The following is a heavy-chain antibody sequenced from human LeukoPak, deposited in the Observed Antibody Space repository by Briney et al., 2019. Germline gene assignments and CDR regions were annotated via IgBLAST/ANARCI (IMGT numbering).Heavy chain of an antibody. Sequence: SETLSLTCTVSGGSIRSYYWTWIRQPPGMGLEWIGYIYYSGSTYYNPSLKSRVTISIDTSKNHFSLKLSSVTAADTAVYYCARAGGFFSPFGYWGQGTLVTVSS. J-gene: IGHJ4*02. D-gene: IGHD3-16*01. CDR1: GGSIRSYY. CDR3: ARAGGFFSPFGY. V-gene: IGHV4-59*12. CDR2: IYYSGST.